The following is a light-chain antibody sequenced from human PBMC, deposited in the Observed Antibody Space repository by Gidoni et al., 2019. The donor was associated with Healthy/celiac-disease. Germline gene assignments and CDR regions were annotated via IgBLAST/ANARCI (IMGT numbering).Light chain of an antibody. CDR2: GAS. CDR3: QQYGSSPRT. Sequence: EIVLTQSPGTLSLSPGERATLSCSPSQSVSSSYLHWYQQKPGQAPRLLIYGASSRATGIPDRFSGSGSGTDFTLTISRLEPEDFAVYYCQQYGSSPRTFGQGTKVEIK. V-gene: IGKV3-20*01. J-gene: IGKJ1*01. CDR1: QSVSSSY.